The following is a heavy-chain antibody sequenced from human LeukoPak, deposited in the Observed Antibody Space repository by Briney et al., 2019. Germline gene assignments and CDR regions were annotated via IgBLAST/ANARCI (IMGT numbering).Heavy chain of an antibody. J-gene: IGHJ3*02. CDR3: ARVTWGYYYDSSGYRGAFDI. V-gene: IGHV1-18*01. D-gene: IGHD3-22*01. CDR2: ISAYNGNT. CDR1: GYTFTSYG. Sequence: VASVKVSCEASGYTFTSYGISWVRQAPGQGLEWMGWISAYNGNTNYAQKFQGRVTMTRDTSISTAYMELSRLRSDDTAVYYCARVTWGYYYDSSGYRGAFDIWGQGTMVTVSS.